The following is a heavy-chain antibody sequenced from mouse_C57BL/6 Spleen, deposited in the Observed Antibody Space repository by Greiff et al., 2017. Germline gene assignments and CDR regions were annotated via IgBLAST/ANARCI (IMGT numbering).Heavy chain of an antibody. CDR2: IYPGSGST. J-gene: IGHJ2*01. V-gene: IGHV1-55*01. CDR1: GYTFTSYW. CDR3: ARFYYSNYGGYFDY. Sequence: QVQLKQPGAELVKPGASVKMSCKASGYTFTSYWITWVKQRPGRGLEWIGDIYPGSGSTNYNEKFKSKATLTVDTSSSTAYMQLSSLTSEDSAVYYCARFYYSNYGGYFDYWGQGTTLTVSS. D-gene: IGHD2-5*01.